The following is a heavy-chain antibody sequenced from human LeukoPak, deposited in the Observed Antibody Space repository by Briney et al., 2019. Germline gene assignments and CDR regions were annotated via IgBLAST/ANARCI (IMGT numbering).Heavy chain of an antibody. D-gene: IGHD3-22*01. CDR2: IYYSGST. CDR1: GGSIRSYY. Sequence: SGTLFLTCTVPGGSIRSYYWSWIRQPPGKGLEWIGYIYYSGSTNYNPSLKSRVTISVDTSKNQFSLKLSSVTAADTAVYYCARGVPITMRIVSGTRFDYWGQGTLVTVSS. J-gene: IGHJ4*02. V-gene: IGHV4-59*01. CDR3: ARGVPITMRIVSGTRFDY.